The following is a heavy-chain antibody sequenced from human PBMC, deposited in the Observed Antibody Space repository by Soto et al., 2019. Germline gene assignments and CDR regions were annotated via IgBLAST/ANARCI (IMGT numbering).Heavy chain of an antibody. V-gene: IGHV3-21*01. CDR1: GFTFSSYT. CDR3: ARFTHSSTGYTSRSYFDY. CDR2: ISSSSTYI. J-gene: IGHJ4*02. Sequence: EVQVVESGGGLVTPGGSLRLSCAASGFTFSSYTMNWVRQAPGKGLEWVSSISSSSTYIYYAVSVMGRFTISRDNAKNSLYLQMNSLRAEDTAVYFCARFTHSSTGYTSRSYFDYWGQGTLVTVSS. D-gene: IGHD6-13*01.